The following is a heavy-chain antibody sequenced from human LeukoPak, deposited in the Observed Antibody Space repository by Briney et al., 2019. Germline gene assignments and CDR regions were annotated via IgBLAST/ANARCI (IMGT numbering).Heavy chain of an antibody. CDR3: ARDPLTLLTSGYDFGFDP. CDR2: ISGSGGST. Sequence: GGSLRLSCAASGFTFSSYDMSWVRQAPGKGLEWVSGISGSGGSTYYADSVKGRFTISRDNSKNTLYLQMNSLRAEDTAVYYCARDPLTLLTSGYDFGFDPWGQGTLVTVSS. J-gene: IGHJ5*02. V-gene: IGHV3-23*01. CDR1: GFTFSSYD. D-gene: IGHD5-12*01.